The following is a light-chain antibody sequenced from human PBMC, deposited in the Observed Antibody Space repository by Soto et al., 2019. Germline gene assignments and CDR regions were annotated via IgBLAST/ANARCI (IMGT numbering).Light chain of an antibody. CDR2: AAS. CDR3: QQTYSTPWT. J-gene: IGKJ1*01. V-gene: IGKV1-39*01. CDR1: QSISTY. Sequence: DIQMTRSPSSLSASVGDRVTITCRAGQSISTYLNWYQQKPGKAPKPLIYAASSLQSGVPSRFSGSGSGTDFTLSISSLQPEDFATYYCQQTYSTPWTFGQGTKVEIK.